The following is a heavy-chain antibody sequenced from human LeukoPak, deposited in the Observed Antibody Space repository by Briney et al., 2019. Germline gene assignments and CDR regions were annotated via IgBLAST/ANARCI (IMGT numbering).Heavy chain of an antibody. CDR1: GGSISSGSYY. CDR2: IYTSGST. D-gene: IGHD3-10*01. CDR3: AREAIMVRGLFDP. V-gene: IGHV4-61*02. Sequence: PSQTLSLTCTVSGGSISSGSYYWSWIRQPAGKGLEWIGRIYTSGSTNYNPSLKSRVTISVDTSKNQFSLKLSSVTAADTAVYYCAREAIMVRGLFDPWGQGTLVTVSS. J-gene: IGHJ5*02.